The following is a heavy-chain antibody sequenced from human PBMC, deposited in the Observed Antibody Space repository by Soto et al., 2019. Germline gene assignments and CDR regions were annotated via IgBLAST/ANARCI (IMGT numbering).Heavy chain of an antibody. CDR3: ARYGSGSYYPTTFDY. V-gene: IGHV4-31*03. CDR1: GGSISSAGYY. CDR2: IYYSGST. Sequence: QVQLQESGPGLVKSSQTLSLTCTVSGGSISSAGYYWSWIRQHPGKGLEWIGYIYYSGSTYYNPSLKSRVTXPXXXSXXQFSLKLSSVTAADTAVYYCARYGSGSYYPTTFDYWGQGTLVTVSS. D-gene: IGHD3-10*01. J-gene: IGHJ4*02.